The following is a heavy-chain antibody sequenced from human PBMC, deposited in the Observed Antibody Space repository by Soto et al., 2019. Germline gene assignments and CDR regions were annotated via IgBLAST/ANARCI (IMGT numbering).Heavy chain of an antibody. CDR2: IYPGDSDT. V-gene: IGHV5-51*01. J-gene: IGHJ4*02. CDR3: ARPRYSSSWYLFDY. Sequence: GESLKISCKGSGCNFTSYWIRWVRQMPGRGLEWMGIIYPGDSDTRYSPSFQGQVTISADKSISTAYLQWSSLKASDTAMYFCARPRYSSSWYLFDYWGQGTLVTVSS. D-gene: IGHD6-13*01. CDR1: GCNFTSYW.